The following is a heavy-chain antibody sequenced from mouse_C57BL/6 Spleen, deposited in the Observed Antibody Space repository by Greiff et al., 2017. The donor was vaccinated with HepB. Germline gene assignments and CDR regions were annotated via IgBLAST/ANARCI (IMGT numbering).Heavy chain of an antibody. CDR1: GYTFTSYW. CDR3: ARGPKGVDWYFDV. CDR2: IDPSDSYT. Sequence: QVQLQQPGAELVKPGASVKLSCKASGYTFTSYWMQWVKQRPGQGLEWIGEIDPSDSYTNYNQKFKGKATLTVDTSSSTAYMQLRSLTSEDSAVYYCARGPKGVDWYFDVWGTGTTVTVAS. J-gene: IGHJ1*03. V-gene: IGHV1-50*01.